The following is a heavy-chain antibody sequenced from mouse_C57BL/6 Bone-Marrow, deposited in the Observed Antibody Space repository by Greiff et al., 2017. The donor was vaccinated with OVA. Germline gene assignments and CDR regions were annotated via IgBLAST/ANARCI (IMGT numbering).Heavy chain of an antibody. V-gene: IGHV5-9*01. CDR3: ARRLLRSYYAMDY. CDR1: GFTFSSYT. D-gene: IGHD1-1*01. CDR2: ISGGGGNT. J-gene: IGHJ4*01. Sequence: EVKLVESGGGLVKPGGSLKLSCAASGFTFSSYTMSWVRQTPEKRLEWVATISGGGGNTYYPDSVKGRFTISRENAKNTLYLQMSSLRSEDTALYYCARRLLRSYYAMDYWGQGTSVTVSS.